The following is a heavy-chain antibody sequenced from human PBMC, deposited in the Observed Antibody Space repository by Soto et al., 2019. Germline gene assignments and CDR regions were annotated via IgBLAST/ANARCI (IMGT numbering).Heavy chain of an antibody. CDR1: GGSIRSGGYY. V-gene: IGHV4-31*03. CDR3: ASEHGSGSYYFDY. D-gene: IGHD3-10*01. J-gene: IGHJ4*02. Sequence: SETLSLTCTVSGGSIRSGGYYWSWIRQPPGKGLQWIGYIYYTGRTYYNPSLESRVLISSDKSKNQFSLQLSSVTAADTAVYYCASEHGSGSYYFDYWGQGPPVTVSS. CDR2: IYYTGRT.